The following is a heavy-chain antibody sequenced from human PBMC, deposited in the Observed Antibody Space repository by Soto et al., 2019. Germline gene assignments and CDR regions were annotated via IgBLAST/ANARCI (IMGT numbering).Heavy chain of an antibody. J-gene: IGHJ6*02. CDR1: GYTFTSYY. CDR3: ARDRIIAVAGPDYYYYGMDV. D-gene: IGHD6-19*01. V-gene: IGHV1-46*01. CDR2: INPSGGST. Sequence: GASVKVSCKASGYTFTSYYMHWVRQAPGQGLEWMGIINPSGGSTSYAQKFQGRVTMTRDTSTSTVYMELSSLRSEDTAVYYCARDRIIAVAGPDYYYYGMDVWGQGTTVTASS.